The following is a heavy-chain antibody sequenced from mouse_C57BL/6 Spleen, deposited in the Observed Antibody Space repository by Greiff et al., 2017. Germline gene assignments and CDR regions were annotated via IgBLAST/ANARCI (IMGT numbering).Heavy chain of an antibody. V-gene: IGHV1-18*01. D-gene: IGHD2-1*01. CDR3: ARPYGNYDRGFHYFDY. Sequence: VQLQQSGPELVKPGASVKIPCKASGYTFTDYNMDWVKQSHGKSLEWIGDINPNNGGTIYNQKFKGKATLTVDKSSSTAYMELRSLTSEDTAVYYCARPYGNYDRGFHYFDYWGQGTTLTVSS. CDR2: INPNNGGT. CDR1: GYTFTDYN. J-gene: IGHJ2*01.